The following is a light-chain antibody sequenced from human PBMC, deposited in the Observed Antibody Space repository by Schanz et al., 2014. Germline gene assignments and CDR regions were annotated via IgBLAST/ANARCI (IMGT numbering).Light chain of an antibody. CDR3: CSYAGSNTVV. J-gene: IGLJ3*02. CDR2: NVN. Sequence: QSALIQPPSVSGSPGQSVTISCTGTRSDVGSYDSVSWYQRHPGTVPKPMIYNVNTQPSGVSNRFSGSKSGNTASLTISGLQAEDEADYYCCSYAGSNTVVFGGGTKLTVL. CDR1: RSDVGSYDS. V-gene: IGLV2-23*02.